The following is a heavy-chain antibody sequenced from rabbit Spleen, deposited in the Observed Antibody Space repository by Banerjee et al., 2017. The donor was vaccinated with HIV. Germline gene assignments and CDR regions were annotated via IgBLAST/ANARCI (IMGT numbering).Heavy chain of an antibody. J-gene: IGHJ4*01. CDR1: GFSFSSGYY. V-gene: IGHV1S40*01. D-gene: IGHD4-1*01. CDR3: ARETSSGWCIISFYFSL. CDR2: IYAGSGVGT. Sequence: QSLEESGGGLVKPGASLTLTCKASGFSFSSGYYMCWVRQAAGKGLEWIACIYAGSGVGTYYASWAKGRFTISKTSSTTVDLKMTSLTAADTATYFCARETSSGWCIISFYFSLWGPGTLVTVS.